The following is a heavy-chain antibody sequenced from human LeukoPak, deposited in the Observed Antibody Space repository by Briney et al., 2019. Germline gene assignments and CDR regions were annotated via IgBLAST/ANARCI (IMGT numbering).Heavy chain of an antibody. D-gene: IGHD1-14*01. V-gene: IGHV4-38-2*02. CDR1: GYSISSGYY. J-gene: IGHJ4*02. CDR2: IYHSGST. CDR3: ARHPGRVTGFDY. Sequence: SETLSLTCTVSGYSISSGYYWGWIRQPPGKGLEWIGSIYHSGSTYYNPSLKSRVTISVDTSKNQFSLKLSSVTAADTAVYYCARHPGRVTGFDYWGQGTLVTVSS.